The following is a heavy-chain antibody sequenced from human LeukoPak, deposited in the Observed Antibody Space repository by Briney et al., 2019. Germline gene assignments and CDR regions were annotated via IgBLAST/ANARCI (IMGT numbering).Heavy chain of an antibody. CDR2: TYHSGST. V-gene: IGHV4-4*02. CDR1: GGSTSCSIW. Sequence: SETMSLSCAVGGGSTSCSIWWSWVSPPPGKGLEWIGETYHSGSTNYNPSLKSRVTISVDKSKNQFSLKLNSVTAADTAVYYCARDTSGYNLLGAFDIWGQGTMVTVSS. CDR3: ARDTSGYNLLGAFDI. D-gene: IGHD5-12*01. J-gene: IGHJ3*02.